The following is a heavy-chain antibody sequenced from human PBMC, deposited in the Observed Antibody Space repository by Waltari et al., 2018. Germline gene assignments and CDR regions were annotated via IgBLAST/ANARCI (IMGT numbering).Heavy chain of an antibody. CDR1: GFTFSSYA. CDR2: ISGSGGSP. D-gene: IGHD5-18*01. J-gene: IGHJ6*03. CDR3: AMGDTAMGKNYYYYMDV. Sequence: EVQLVESGGGLVQPGGSLRLSCAASGFTFSSYAMSWVRQAPGKGLEWVPAISGSGGSPYYADSVKGRFTISRDNSKNTLYLQMNSLRAEDTAVYYCAMGDTAMGKNYYYYMDVWGKGTTVTVSS. V-gene: IGHV3-23*04.